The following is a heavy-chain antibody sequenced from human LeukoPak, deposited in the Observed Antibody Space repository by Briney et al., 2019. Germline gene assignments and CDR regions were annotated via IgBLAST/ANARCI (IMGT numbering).Heavy chain of an antibody. CDR3: ARNGQFGVVDY. D-gene: IGHD3-3*01. CDR1: GLTVSSYY. J-gene: IGHJ4*02. CDR2: IYSGGST. Sequence: GGSLRLSCAASGLTVSSYYMSWVRQAPGKGLEWVSVIYSGGSTYYSASVKGRFTISRDNSKNTLYLQMNSLRAEDKTVYYCARNGQFGVVDYWGQGTLVTVSS. V-gene: IGHV3-53*01.